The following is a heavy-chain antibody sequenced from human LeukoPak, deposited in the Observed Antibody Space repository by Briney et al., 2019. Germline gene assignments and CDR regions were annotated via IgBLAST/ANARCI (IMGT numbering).Heavy chain of an antibody. Sequence: KPSETLSLTCAVYGGSFSGYYWSWIRQPPGKGLEWIGEINHSGSTNYNPSLKSRVTISVDTSKNQFSLKPSSVTAADTAVYYCARLELRGTVWFDPWGQGTLVTVSS. CDR1: GGSFSGYY. D-gene: IGHD1-7*01. V-gene: IGHV4-34*01. CDR2: INHSGST. J-gene: IGHJ5*02. CDR3: ARLELRGTVWFDP.